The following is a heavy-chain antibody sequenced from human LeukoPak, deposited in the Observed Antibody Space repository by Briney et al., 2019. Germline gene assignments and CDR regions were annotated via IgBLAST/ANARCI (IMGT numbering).Heavy chain of an antibody. CDR1: GYTFTGYY. D-gene: IGHD5-18*01. Sequence: ASVKVSCKASGYTFTGYYMHWVRQAPGQGLEWMGIINPSGGSTSYAQKFQGRVTMTRDMSTSTVYMELSSLRSEDTAVYYCARVSPWIQLWGYFDYWGQGTLVTVSS. J-gene: IGHJ4*02. CDR3: ARVSPWIQLWGYFDY. V-gene: IGHV1-46*01. CDR2: INPSGGST.